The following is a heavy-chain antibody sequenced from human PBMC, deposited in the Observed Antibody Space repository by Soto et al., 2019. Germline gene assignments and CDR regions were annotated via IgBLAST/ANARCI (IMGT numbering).Heavy chain of an antibody. CDR1: GYTITELS. J-gene: IGHJ4*02. CDR3: TTHLSDANFDH. D-gene: IGHD2-2*01. V-gene: IGHV1-24*01. Sequence: SVKVSCKVSGYTITELSMHCVRQATGKGLEWMGGFDPEDGETIYAQKFQGRVTMTEDTSADTAYMELSSLTSGDTAMYYCTTHLSDANFDHWGQGTLVTV. CDR2: FDPEDGET.